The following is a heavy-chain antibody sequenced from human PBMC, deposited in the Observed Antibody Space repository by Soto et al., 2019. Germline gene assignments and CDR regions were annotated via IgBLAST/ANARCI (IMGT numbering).Heavy chain of an antibody. Sequence: QVQLVQYGAEVKKPGSSVKVSCKASGGTFSSYAISWVRQAPGQGLEWMGEIIPIFGTANYAQKFQGRVTITADESTSTAYMELSSLRSEVTAVYYCARDRGPSSGYYPYWFDPWGQGTLVTVSS. CDR2: IIPIFGTA. CDR3: ARDRGPSSGYYPYWFDP. CDR1: GGTFSSYA. V-gene: IGHV1-69*12. J-gene: IGHJ5*02. D-gene: IGHD3-22*01.